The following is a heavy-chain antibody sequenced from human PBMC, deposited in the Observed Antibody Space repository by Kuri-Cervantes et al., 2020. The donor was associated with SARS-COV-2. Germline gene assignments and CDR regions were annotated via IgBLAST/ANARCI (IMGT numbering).Heavy chain of an antibody. CDR2: FDPEQREI. V-gene: IGHV1-24*01. Sequence: ASVKVSCKVSGNTLTELPLHWVRQAPGKGLEWMGGFDPEQREIIYAQKFQGRVSMTEDTSTDTAYMELSSLRSEDTAVYYCARSPGDGDYDPFDYWGQGTLVTVSS. CDR3: ARSPGDGDYDPFDY. CDR1: GNTLTELP. D-gene: IGHD4-17*01. J-gene: IGHJ4*02.